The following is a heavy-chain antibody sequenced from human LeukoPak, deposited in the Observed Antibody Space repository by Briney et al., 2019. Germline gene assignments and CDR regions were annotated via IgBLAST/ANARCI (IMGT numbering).Heavy chain of an antibody. Sequence: GGSLRLSCAACGFTLSSYEMNWVRQAPGKGREGVAYISSSGSTIYYAHSVKGRFTISRDNAKNSLYLQMNSLRADDTAVYYCAELGITMIGGVWGKGTTVTISS. D-gene: IGHD3-10*02. J-gene: IGHJ6*04. V-gene: IGHV3-48*03. CDR1: GFTLSSYE. CDR3: AELGITMIGGV. CDR2: ISSSGSTI.